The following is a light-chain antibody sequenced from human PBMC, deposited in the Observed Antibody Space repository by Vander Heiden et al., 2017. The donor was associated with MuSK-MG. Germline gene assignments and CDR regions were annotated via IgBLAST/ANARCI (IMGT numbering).Light chain of an antibody. J-gene: IGLJ3*02. CDR3: AAWDDSLNGSV. CDR1: SSNIGSNT. Sequence: PGQRVTISCSGSSSNIGSNTVSWFQQLPGTAPKLLIYRNDQRPSGVPDRFSGSKSGTSASLDISGLQSEDEADYYCAAWDDSLNGSVFGGGTKLTVL. V-gene: IGLV1-44*01. CDR2: RND.